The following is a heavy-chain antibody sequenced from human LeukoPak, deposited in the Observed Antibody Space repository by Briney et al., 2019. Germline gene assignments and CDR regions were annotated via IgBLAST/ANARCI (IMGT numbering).Heavy chain of an antibody. Sequence: PGGSLRLSCAASGFTFSSYSMNWVRQAPGKGLEWVSSISSSSSYIYYADSVKGRFTTSRDNAKNSLYLQMNSLRAEDTAVYYCAREHQSPTFPFDYWGQGTLVTVSS. CDR1: GFTFSSYS. V-gene: IGHV3-21*01. D-gene: IGHD2/OR15-2a*01. CDR2: ISSSSSYI. CDR3: AREHQSPTFPFDY. J-gene: IGHJ4*02.